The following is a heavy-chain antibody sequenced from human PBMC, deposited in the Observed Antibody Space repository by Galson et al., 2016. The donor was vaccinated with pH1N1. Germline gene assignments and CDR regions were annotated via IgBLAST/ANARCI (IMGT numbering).Heavy chain of an antibody. J-gene: IGHJ4*02. CDR3: VRRGRWQQMGF. CDR1: GASFSSRNW. Sequence: SETLSLTCAVSGASFSSRNWWSWVRQSPGKGLEWIGEISHTGSTNYNPSLWSRLTISIDTSKSQFSLSLRSVSAADTGIYYCVRRGRWQQMGFWGQGTPVSASS. V-gene: IGHV4-4*02. D-gene: IGHD5-24*01. CDR2: ISHTGST.